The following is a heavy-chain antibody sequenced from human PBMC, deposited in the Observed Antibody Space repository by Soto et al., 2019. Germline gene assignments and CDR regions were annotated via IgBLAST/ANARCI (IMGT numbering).Heavy chain of an antibody. CDR2: IYKNGST. CDR1: GASISGYY. J-gene: IGHJ4*02. D-gene: IGHD3-10*01. Sequence: QLQLQESGPGLVKPSETLSLTCTVSGASISGYYWSWIRQSPDKGLEWIGYIYKNGSTNYNPSLKSRVIMSVDTSKNKFSLNLSSVTAADTSVYYCARGLLLWFGEPQTSLFDYWGQGTLVTVSS. V-gene: IGHV4-59*01. CDR3: ARGLLLWFGEPQTSLFDY.